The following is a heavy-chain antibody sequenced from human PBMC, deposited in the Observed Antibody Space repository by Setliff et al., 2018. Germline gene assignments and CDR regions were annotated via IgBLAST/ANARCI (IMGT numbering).Heavy chain of an antibody. CDR3: ARSSPSWVTKDFYVDL. J-gene: IGHJ2*01. V-gene: IGHV1-69*13. D-gene: IGHD4-17*01. CDR2: LIPVFGTP. CDR1: GGTFSNYA. Sequence: SVKVSCKASGGTFSNYAVNWVRQAPGQGLEWMGSLIPVFGTPNYAQKFQGRVTITADESTSTAYMELSSLRSEDTALYYCARSSPSWVTKDFYVDLWGRGTRVTVSS.